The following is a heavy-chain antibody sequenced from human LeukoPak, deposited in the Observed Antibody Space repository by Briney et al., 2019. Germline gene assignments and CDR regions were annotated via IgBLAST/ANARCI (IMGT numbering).Heavy chain of an antibody. V-gene: IGHV4-59*01. J-gene: IGHJ4*02. D-gene: IGHD4-23*01. Sequence: SETLSLTCTVSGGSITSYYWSWIRQPPGKGLEWIGYIYYTGSTNYNPSPKSRVTISVDTSKNQFSLKVSSVTAADTAVYYCARATVVTPRFDYWGQGTLVTVSS. CDR1: GGSITSYY. CDR2: IYYTGST. CDR3: ARATVVTPRFDY.